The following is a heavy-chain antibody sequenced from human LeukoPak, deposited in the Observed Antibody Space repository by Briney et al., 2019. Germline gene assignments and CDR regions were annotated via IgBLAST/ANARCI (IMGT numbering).Heavy chain of an antibody. Sequence: SETLSLTCTVSGGSISSYYWSWIRQPPGKGLEWIGYIYYSGSTNYHPSLKSRVTISVDTSKNQFSLKLSSVTAADTAVYYCARDRQLGANWFDPWGQGTLVTVSS. D-gene: IGHD6-6*01. CDR3: ARDRQLGANWFDP. V-gene: IGHV4-59*01. CDR1: GGSISSYY. CDR2: IYYSGST. J-gene: IGHJ5*02.